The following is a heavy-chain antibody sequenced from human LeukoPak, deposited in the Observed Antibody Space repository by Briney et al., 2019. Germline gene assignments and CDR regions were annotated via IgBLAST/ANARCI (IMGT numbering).Heavy chain of an antibody. V-gene: IGHV1-69*04. Sequence: ASVKVSCKASGGTFSSYAISWVRQAPGQGLEWMGRIIPILGIANYAQKFQGRVTITADKSTSTAYMELSSLRSEDTAVYYCARAIIAAAGTGGDYWGQGTLVTVSS. CDR3: ARAIIAAAGTGGDY. J-gene: IGHJ4*02. CDR1: GGTFSSYA. D-gene: IGHD6-13*01. CDR2: IIPILGIA.